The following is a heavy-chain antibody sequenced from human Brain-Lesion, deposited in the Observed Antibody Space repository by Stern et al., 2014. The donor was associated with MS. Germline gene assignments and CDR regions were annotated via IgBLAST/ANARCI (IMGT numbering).Heavy chain of an antibody. Sequence: QLQLQESGPGLVKPSQTLSLSCTVSGGSISSGGYYWSWIRQPAGKGLEWIGRIFNSGSTSYNPSLKSRVTISRDTSKNQFSLRLNSRTAADTAVYYCARGRVVPGFQYYATDVWGQGTTVIVSS. V-gene: IGHV4-61*02. D-gene: IGHD2-2*01. CDR3: ARGRVVPGFQYYATDV. CDR1: GGSISSGGYY. CDR2: IFNSGST. J-gene: IGHJ6*02.